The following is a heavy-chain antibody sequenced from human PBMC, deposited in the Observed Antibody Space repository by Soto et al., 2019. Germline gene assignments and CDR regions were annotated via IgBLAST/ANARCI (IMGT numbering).Heavy chain of an antibody. D-gene: IGHD2-2*01. V-gene: IGHV1-18*04. CDR2: ISTSNGNT. CDR3: VRDSFGHAVFDY. J-gene: IGHJ4*02. CDR1: GYTFTTYG. Sequence: ASVKVSCKTSGYTFTTYGISWVRQAPGQGLEWMIWISTSNGNTNYAQKFQGRVTMTTDTSTTTATMELRSLTPDGTAVYYCVRDSFGHAVFDYWSQGTLVTVSS.